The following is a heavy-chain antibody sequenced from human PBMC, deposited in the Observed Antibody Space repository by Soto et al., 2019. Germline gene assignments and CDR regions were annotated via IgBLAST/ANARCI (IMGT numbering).Heavy chain of an antibody. CDR1: GYTFTNYY. V-gene: IGHV1-46*01. D-gene: IGHD3-22*01. J-gene: IGHJ5*02. CDR3: ARAIYDSSGLAVGNWFDP. CDR2: INPSSGST. Sequence: ASVKVSCKASGYTFTNYYMHWVRQAPGQGLEWMGIINPSSGSTSYAQKFQGRVTMTRDTSTSTVYMEVSSLRSEDTAVYYCARAIYDSSGLAVGNWFDPWGQGTLVTVSS.